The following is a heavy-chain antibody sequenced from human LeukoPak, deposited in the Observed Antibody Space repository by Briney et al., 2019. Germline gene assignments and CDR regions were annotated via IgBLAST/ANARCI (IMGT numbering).Heavy chain of an antibody. J-gene: IGHJ6*04. Sequence: SETLSLTCTVSGGSVSSGSYYWSWIRQPPGKGLDWIGYIYYSGSTNYNPSLKSRVTISVDTSKNQFSLKLSSVTAADTAVYYCARDIYDILTGSIYGMDVWGKGTTVTVSS. V-gene: IGHV4-61*01. CDR1: GGSVSSGSYY. CDR3: ARDIYDILTGSIYGMDV. CDR2: IYYSGST. D-gene: IGHD3-9*01.